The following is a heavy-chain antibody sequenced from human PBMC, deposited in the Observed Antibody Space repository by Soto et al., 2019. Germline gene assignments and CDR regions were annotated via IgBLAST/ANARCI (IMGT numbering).Heavy chain of an antibody. CDR3: ARVNYFHTNGSPDY. J-gene: IGHJ4*02. CDR2: ISDSGSTI. Sequence: GGSLRLSCAASGFTFRFYSMNWVRQAPGRGLEWVSYISDSGSTIYYADSVKGRFTISRDNAKNSRYLQMNSLRDEDTAVYYCARVNYFHTNGSPDYWGQGTLVTVSS. D-gene: IGHD2-8*01. V-gene: IGHV3-48*02. CDR1: GFTFRFYS.